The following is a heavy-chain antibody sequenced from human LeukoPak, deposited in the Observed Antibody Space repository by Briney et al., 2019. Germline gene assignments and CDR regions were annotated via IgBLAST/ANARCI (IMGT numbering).Heavy chain of an antibody. Sequence: SVKVSCTASGGTFSSYAISWVRQAPGQGLEWMGRIIPILGIANYAQKFQGRVTITADKSTSTAYMELSSLRSEDTAVYYCARDPDIVATITEGYWGQGTLVTVSS. CDR2: IIPILGIA. CDR3: ARDPDIVATITEGY. J-gene: IGHJ4*02. V-gene: IGHV1-69*04. CDR1: GGTFSSYA. D-gene: IGHD5-12*01.